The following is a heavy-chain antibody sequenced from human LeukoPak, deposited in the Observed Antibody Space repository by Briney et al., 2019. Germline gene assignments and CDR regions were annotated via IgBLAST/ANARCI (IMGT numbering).Heavy chain of an antibody. D-gene: IGHD3-22*01. Sequence: PSETLSLTCAVSGGSISNFYWSWVRQPAGKGLEWVGYISYGGGTTYNASLKHRLSMSMDTSKNQLSLRLSSVTAADTALYYCARVGDTSGYFYYFDNWAREPWSPSPQ. CDR1: GGSISNFY. CDR3: ARVGDTSGYFYYFDN. V-gene: IGHV4-59*08. J-gene: IGHJ4*02. CDR2: ISYGGGT.